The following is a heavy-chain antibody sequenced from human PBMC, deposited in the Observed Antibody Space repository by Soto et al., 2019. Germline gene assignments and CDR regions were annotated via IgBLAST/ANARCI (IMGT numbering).Heavy chain of an antibody. V-gene: IGHV1-2*02. D-gene: IGHD3-22*01. CDR2: INPNSGGT. J-gene: IGHJ3*02. CDR1: GYTFTGYY. CDR3: AFSYYYDSRAYAFDI. Sequence: VASVKVSCKASGYTFTGYYMHWVRQAPGQGLEWMGWINPNSGGTNYAQKFQGRVTMTRDTSISTAYMELSRLRSDDTAVDYCAFSYYYDSRAYAFDIWGQGTMVTVSS.